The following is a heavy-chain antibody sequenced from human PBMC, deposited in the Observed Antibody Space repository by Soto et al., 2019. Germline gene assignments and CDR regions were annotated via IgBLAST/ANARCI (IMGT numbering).Heavy chain of an antibody. J-gene: IGHJ3*02. D-gene: IGHD6-19*01. V-gene: IGHV5-10-1*01. CDR3: ARHRQWLVQGEDAFDI. CDR2: IDPSDSYT. Sequence: PGESLKISCKGSGYSFTSYWISRVRQMPGKGLEWMGRIDPSDSYTNYSPSFQGHVTISADKSISTAYLQWSSLKASDNAMYYCARHRQWLVQGEDAFDIWGQGTMVTVSS. CDR1: GYSFTSYW.